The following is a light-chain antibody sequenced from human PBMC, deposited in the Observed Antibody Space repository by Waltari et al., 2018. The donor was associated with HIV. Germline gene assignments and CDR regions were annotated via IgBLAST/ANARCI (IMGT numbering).Light chain of an antibody. V-gene: IGKV1-5*03. Sequence: IQMTQSPSTLSASVGDRVTITCRASQNITNHLAWYQHKSGKAPKRLIYKASSVERGVPSRFSGSGTGTEFSLTINSLQPADLAVYFCQQFQTFRTFGQGTKVE. J-gene: IGKJ1*01. CDR1: QNITNH. CDR3: QQFQTFRT. CDR2: KAS.